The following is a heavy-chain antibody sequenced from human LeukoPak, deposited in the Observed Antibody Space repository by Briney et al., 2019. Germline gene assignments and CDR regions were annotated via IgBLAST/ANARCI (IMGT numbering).Heavy chain of an antibody. J-gene: IGHJ4*02. Sequence: GGSLRLSCAASGFTFSSYGMHWVRQAPGKGLEWVAFIRYDGSNKYYADSVKGRFTISRDNSKDTLYLQMNSLRAEDTAVYYCAKDWRDIVVVPAAIPPDYWGQGTLVTVSS. CDR2: IRYDGSNK. CDR1: GFTFSSYG. CDR3: AKDWRDIVVVPAAIPPDY. V-gene: IGHV3-30*02. D-gene: IGHD2-2*01.